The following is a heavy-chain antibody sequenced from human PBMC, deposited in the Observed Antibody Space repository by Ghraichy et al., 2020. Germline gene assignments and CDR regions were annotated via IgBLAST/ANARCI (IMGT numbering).Heavy chain of an antibody. Sequence: SETLSLTCTVSGGSIDRSGYYWGWVRQPPGKGLEWIGSVFYSGTTYYNLSLKSRVTVSVDTSKNQFSLRLSSVTAADTSVYYCARLFARKLDYLGQGILVTVSS. CDR3: ARLFARKLDY. J-gene: IGHJ4*02. CDR1: GGSIDRSGYY. D-gene: IGHD1-1*01. V-gene: IGHV4-39*01. CDR2: VFYSGTT.